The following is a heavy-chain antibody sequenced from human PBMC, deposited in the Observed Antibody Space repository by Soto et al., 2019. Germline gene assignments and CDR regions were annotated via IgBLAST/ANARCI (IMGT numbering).Heavy chain of an antibody. V-gene: IGHV4-30-4*02. CDR1: GGSMSSGEDD. D-gene: IGHD3-22*01. J-gene: IGHJ3*02. Sequence: PSETLALACTLCGGSMSSGEDDGSWLRKPPGKGLEWIGYIYYSGSTYYNPSLKSRVTISVDTSKNQFSLKLSLRSDDTAVYYCARERDHYDSSGYYYFHAFDRWGQGTMVTVSS. CDR2: IYYSGST. CDR3: ARERDHYDSSGYYYFHAFDR.